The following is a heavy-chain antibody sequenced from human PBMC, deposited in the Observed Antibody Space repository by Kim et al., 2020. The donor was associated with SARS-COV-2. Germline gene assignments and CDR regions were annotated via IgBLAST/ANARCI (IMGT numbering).Heavy chain of an antibody. CDR1: GGSISSYY. CDR3: AREATYCGGDCYSEDAFDI. Sequence: SETLSLTCTVSGGSISSYYWSWIRQPPGKGLEWIGYIYYSGSTNYNPSLKSRVTISVDTSKNQFSLKLSSVTAADTAVYYCAREATYCGGDCYSEDAFDIWGQGTMVTVSS. V-gene: IGHV4-59*13. D-gene: IGHD2-21*02. J-gene: IGHJ3*02. CDR2: IYYSGST.